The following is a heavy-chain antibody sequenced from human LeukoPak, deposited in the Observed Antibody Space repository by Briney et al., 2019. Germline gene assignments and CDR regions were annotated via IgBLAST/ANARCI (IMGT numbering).Heavy chain of an antibody. V-gene: IGHV1-18*04. J-gene: IGHJ5*02. CDR1: GYTFTSYG. CDR2: ISAYNGNT. D-gene: IGHD2-2*01. CDR3: ARARYCSSTSCHQYNGFDP. Sequence: ASVKVSCKASGYTFTSYGISWVRQAPGQGLEWMGWISAYNGNTNYAQKLQGRVTMTTDTSTSTAYMELRSLRSDDTAVYYCARARYCSSTSCHQYNGFDPWGQGTLVTVSS.